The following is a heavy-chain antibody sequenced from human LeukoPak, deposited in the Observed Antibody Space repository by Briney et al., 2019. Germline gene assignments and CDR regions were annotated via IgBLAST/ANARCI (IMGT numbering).Heavy chain of an antibody. CDR3: ARVHSYGGNDY. CDR1: GGSFSGYY. D-gene: IGHD5-18*01. Sequence: SETLSLTCAVYGGSFSGYYWSWIRQPPGKGLEWIGEINHSGSTNHNPSLKSRVTISVDTSKNQFSLKLSSVTAADTAVYYCARVHSYGGNDYWGQGTLVTVSS. CDR2: INHSGST. J-gene: IGHJ4*02. V-gene: IGHV4-34*01.